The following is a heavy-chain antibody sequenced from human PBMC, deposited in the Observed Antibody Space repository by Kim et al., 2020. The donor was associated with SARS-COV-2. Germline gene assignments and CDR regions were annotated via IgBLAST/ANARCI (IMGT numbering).Heavy chain of an antibody. Sequence: SETLSLTCAVSGGSISSSNWWSWVRQPPGKGLEWIGEIYHSGSTNYNPSLKSRVTISVDKSKNQFSLKLSSVTAADTAVYYCARVVVVATNYYYYGMDVWGQGTTVTVSS. V-gene: IGHV4-4*02. D-gene: IGHD2-15*01. J-gene: IGHJ6*02. CDR3: ARVVVVATNYYYYGMDV. CDR2: IYHSGST. CDR1: GGSISSSNW.